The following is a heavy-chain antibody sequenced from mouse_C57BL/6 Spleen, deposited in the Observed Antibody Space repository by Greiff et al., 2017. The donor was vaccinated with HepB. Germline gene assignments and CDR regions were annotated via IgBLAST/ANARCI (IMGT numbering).Heavy chain of an antibody. V-gene: IGHV1-52*01. D-gene: IGHD1-1*01. CDR2: IDPSDSET. CDR3: ARIFYYYGSSDWYFDV. CDR1: GYTFTSYW. J-gene: IGHJ1*03. Sequence: VQLQQSGAELVRPGSSVKLSCKASGYTFTSYWMHWVKQRPIQGLEWIGNIDPSDSETHYNQKFKDKATLTVDKSSSTAYMQLSSLTSEDSAVYYCARIFYYYGSSDWYFDVWGTGTTVTVSS.